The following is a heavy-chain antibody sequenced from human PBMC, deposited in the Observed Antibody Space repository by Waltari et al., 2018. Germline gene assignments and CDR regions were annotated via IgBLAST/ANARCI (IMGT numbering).Heavy chain of an antibody. CDR1: GGSISNYY. Sequence: QVQLQEPGPGLVKPSETLSLTCTVSGGSISNYYWSWIRQSPGKGLEWIGSIYYSGSTNYNPSLKSRVTLSVDTSKNHFSLKLSSVTAADTALYYCARQGHYDFWTGYYLFDYWGQGTLVTVSS. D-gene: IGHD3-3*01. J-gene: IGHJ4*02. CDR2: IYYSGST. CDR3: ARQGHYDFWTGYYLFDY. V-gene: IGHV4-59*08.